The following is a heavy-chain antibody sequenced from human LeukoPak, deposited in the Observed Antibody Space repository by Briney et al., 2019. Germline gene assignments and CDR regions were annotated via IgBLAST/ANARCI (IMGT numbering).Heavy chain of an antibody. J-gene: IGHJ6*03. CDR3: ARDYSLVVRGVNYYFHMDV. D-gene: IGHD3-10*01. V-gene: IGHV3-21*01. Sequence: GGSLRPSCAASGFTFDDYGMSWVRQAPGKGLEWVSVISATSKYVYYADSVKGRFTISRDNAKNTLYLQMNNLRAEDTATYYCARDYSLVVRGVNYYFHMDVWGKGTTVILSS. CDR1: GFTFDDYG. CDR2: ISATSKYV.